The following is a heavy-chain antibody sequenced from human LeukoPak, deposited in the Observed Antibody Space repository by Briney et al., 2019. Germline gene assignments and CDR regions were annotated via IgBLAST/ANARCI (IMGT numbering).Heavy chain of an antibody. CDR2: INSDGSST. CDR3: ARGASVYSAFFDS. J-gene: IGHJ4*02. V-gene: IGHV3-74*01. D-gene: IGHD1-26*01. CDR1: GFTFSTYW. Sequence: GGSLRLSCAASGFTFSTYWLHWVRQAPGKGLVRVSRINSDGSSTSYADSVKGRFTISRDNAKNTLYLQMSSLRAEDTAVYYCARGASVYSAFFDSWGQGALVTVSS.